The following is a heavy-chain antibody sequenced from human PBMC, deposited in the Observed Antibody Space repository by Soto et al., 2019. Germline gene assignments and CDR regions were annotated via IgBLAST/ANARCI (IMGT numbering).Heavy chain of an antibody. V-gene: IGHV3-33*01. D-gene: IGHD3-10*01. J-gene: IGHJ5*02. CDR3: ARPALGGSYYNNWFDP. Sequence: GGSLRLSCAASGFTFISYGMHWVRQAPGNGLEWVAVIWYDGSNKYYADSVKGRFTISRDNSKNTLYLQMNSLRAEDTAVYYCARPALGGSYYNNWFDPWGQGTLVTVSS. CDR2: IWYDGSNK. CDR1: GFTFISYG.